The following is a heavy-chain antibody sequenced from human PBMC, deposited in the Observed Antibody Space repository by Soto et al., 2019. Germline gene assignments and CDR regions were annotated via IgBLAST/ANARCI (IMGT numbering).Heavy chain of an antibody. D-gene: IGHD3-10*01. J-gene: IGHJ4*02. CDR1: GFVFRTSS. Sequence: EVQLVESGGGLVKPGGSLRLSCETSGFVFRTSSMNWVRQAPGKGLEWVSSISPSSTYIYYADSVKGRFTISRDNAKSSRFMQVNSLRDEDTAMYYCSRGGGYVSGTRHPHSWGQGTLVTVSA. V-gene: IGHV3-21*01. CDR2: ISPSSTYI. CDR3: SRGGGYVSGTRHPHS.